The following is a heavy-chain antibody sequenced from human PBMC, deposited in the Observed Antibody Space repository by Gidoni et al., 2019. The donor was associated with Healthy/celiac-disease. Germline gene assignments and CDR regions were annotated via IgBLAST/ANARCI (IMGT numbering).Heavy chain of an antibody. CDR2: IWYDGSNK. Sequence: QVQLVESGGGVVQPGGSLRLSCAASGFTFSSYGMHWVRQAPGKGLEWVAVIWYDGSNKYYADSVKGRFTISRDNSKNTLYLQMNSLRAEDTAVYYCARVHFWSGYLDAFDIWGQGTMVTVSS. V-gene: IGHV3-33*01. CDR3: ARVHFWSGYLDAFDI. D-gene: IGHD3-3*02. J-gene: IGHJ3*02. CDR1: GFTFSSYG.